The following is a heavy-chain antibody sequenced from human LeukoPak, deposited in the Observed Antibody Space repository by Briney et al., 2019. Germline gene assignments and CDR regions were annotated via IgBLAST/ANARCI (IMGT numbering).Heavy chain of an antibody. Sequence: ASVKVSCKASGYTFTTYDIDWVRQATGQGLEWMGWMNPNSGNTGYTQKFQGRVTMTRNTSISTAYMELGSLRSEDTAVYYCARGRGSGHKENWFDPWGQGTLVTVSS. CDR1: GYTFTTYD. V-gene: IGHV1-8*01. D-gene: IGHD6-19*01. CDR3: ARGRGSGHKENWFDP. J-gene: IGHJ5*02. CDR2: MNPNSGNT.